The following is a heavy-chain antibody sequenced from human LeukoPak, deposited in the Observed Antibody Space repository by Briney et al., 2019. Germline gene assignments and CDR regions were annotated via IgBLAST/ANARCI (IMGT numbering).Heavy chain of an antibody. CDR3: ARYQSWYSTDAFDI. D-gene: IGHD2-15*01. CDR1: GFTFSSHW. CDR2: IKGNGSNT. Sequence: PGGSLRLSWSASGFTFSSHWMHWVRQAPGKGLGWVSRIKGNGSNTTYADSVKGRFTISRDNAQHPMYLPMNSPRAEDTAVYHCARYQSWYSTDAFDIWGQGTMVTVSS. J-gene: IGHJ3*02. V-gene: IGHV3-74*03.